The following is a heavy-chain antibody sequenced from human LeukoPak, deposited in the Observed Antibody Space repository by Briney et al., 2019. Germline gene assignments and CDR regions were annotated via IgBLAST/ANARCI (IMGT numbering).Heavy chain of an antibody. D-gene: IGHD1-26*01. Sequence: ASVKVSCKASGYTFTGYYMHWVRQAPGQGLEWMGRINPNSGGTDYAQKFQGRVTMTRDTSISTAYMELSRLRSDDTAVYYCATSGSNFRWFDPWGLGTLVTVSS. CDR3: ATSGSNFRWFDP. V-gene: IGHV1-2*06. J-gene: IGHJ5*02. CDR1: GYTFTGYY. CDR2: INPNSGGT.